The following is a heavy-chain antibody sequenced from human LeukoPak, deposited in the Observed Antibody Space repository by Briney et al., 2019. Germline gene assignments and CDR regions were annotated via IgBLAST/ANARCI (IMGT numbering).Heavy chain of an antibody. CDR3: ATVYCSGGSCN. CDR2: ISYDGSEK. D-gene: IGHD2-15*01. CDR1: GFSFSNYG. J-gene: IGHJ4*02. V-gene: IGHV3-30*03. Sequence: PGRSLRLSCAASGFSFSNYGMHWVRQAPGKGLEWVALISYDGSEKLYADSVRGRFTISRDNSKNTLYLQMNSLRAEDTAVYYCATVYCSGGSCNWGQGTLVTVSS.